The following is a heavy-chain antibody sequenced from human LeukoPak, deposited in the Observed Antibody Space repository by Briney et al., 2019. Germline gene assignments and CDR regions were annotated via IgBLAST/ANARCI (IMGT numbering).Heavy chain of an antibody. V-gene: IGHV4-4*02. CDR3: ARRRITMVRGDFDP. CDR1: GGSISTNNW. D-gene: IGHD3-10*01. J-gene: IGHJ5*02. CDR2: IHHSGST. Sequence: SGTLSLTCAVSGGSISTNNWWTWVRQPPGKGLEWIGEIHHSGSTDYNPSLKSRVTISPDKSKNQFSLKLSSVTAADTAVYYCARRRITMVRGDFDPWGQGTLVTVSS.